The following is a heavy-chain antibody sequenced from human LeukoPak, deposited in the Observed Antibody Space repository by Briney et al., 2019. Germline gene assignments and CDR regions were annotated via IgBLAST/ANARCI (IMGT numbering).Heavy chain of an antibody. J-gene: IGHJ4*02. V-gene: IGHV3-74*01. Sequence: GGSLRLSCAASGFTFSSYWMHWVRHAPGKGLVWVSRINSDGSSTSYADSVKGRFTISRDNAKNTLYLQMNSLRAEDTAVYYCARGSIAVAGTITFWGQGTLVTVSS. D-gene: IGHD6-19*01. CDR1: GFTFSSYW. CDR3: ARGSIAVAGTITF. CDR2: INSDGSST.